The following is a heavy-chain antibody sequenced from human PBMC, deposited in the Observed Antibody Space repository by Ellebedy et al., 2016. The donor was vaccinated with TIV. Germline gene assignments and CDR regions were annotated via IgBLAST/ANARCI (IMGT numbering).Heavy chain of an antibody. CDR3: AGGYCSGGSCFFFDY. J-gene: IGHJ4*02. CDR2: IYYSGST. D-gene: IGHD2-15*01. V-gene: IGHV4-39*01. Sequence: SETLSLXCTLSGASISSSRYYQGWIRQPPGKGLEWIGRIYYSGSTYYNPALKSRVTISVDTSKNQFSLKLSSVTAADAAVYYCAGGYCSGGSCFFFDYWGQGTLVTVSS. CDR1: GASISSSRYY.